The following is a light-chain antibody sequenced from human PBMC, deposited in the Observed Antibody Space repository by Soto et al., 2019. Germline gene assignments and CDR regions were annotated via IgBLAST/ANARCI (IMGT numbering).Light chain of an antibody. CDR1: QNVYINS. Sequence: EVVLTQSPGTLSLSPGERATLSCRASQNVYINSLAWYQQKPGQPPRLHIYGASTRAAAIPDRFSGSGSGADFALSIDGLEPEDFAVDYCQQYGDSPLTFGPGTRVD. J-gene: IGKJ3*01. V-gene: IGKV3-20*01. CDR2: GAS. CDR3: QQYGDSPLT.